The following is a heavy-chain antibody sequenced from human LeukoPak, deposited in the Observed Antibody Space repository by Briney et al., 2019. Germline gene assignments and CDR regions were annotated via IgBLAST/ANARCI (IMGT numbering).Heavy chain of an antibody. D-gene: IGHD3-10*01. V-gene: IGHV1-18*01. Sequence: AASVKVSCKASGYTFTDDGISWVRQAPGQGLEWMGWISPYNGNTKYADKVLGRVTMSTDISTTTAYMELRGLRSDDTAVYYCARIQVNWYGEVTPLSPPNYGMDVWGQETTVIVSS. J-gene: IGHJ6*02. CDR3: ARIQVNWYGEVTPLSPPNYGMDV. CDR2: ISPYNGNT. CDR1: GYTFTDDG.